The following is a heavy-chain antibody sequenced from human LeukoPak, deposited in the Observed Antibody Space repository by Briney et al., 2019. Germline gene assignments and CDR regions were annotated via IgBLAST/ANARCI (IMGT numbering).Heavy chain of an antibody. CDR2: IYYSGGT. CDR1: GGSIDSYY. D-gene: IGHD2-21*01. J-gene: IGHJ4*02. V-gene: IGHV4-59*01. CDR3: ANILYNVGHFDY. Sequence: SETLSLTCRVSGGSIDSYYWSWIRQPPGKGLEWIGYIYYSGGTDYNPSLKSRVTISVDTSKNQFSLKLTPVTAADTAVYYCANILYNVGHFDYWGQGILVTVSS.